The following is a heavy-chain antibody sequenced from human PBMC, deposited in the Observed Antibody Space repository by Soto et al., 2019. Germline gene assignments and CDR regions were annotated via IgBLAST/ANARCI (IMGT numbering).Heavy chain of an antibody. Sequence: SETLSLTCTVSGGSISSYYWSWIRQPPGKGLEWIGYIYHSGSSNYNPSLKSRVTILLDTSKNQLSLKLSSVTVEDTAVYYCAKENWANPDSWGQGTLVTVSS. D-gene: IGHD7-27*01. CDR3: AKENWANPDS. V-gene: IGHV4-59*12. CDR2: IYHSGSS. J-gene: IGHJ4*02. CDR1: GGSISSYY.